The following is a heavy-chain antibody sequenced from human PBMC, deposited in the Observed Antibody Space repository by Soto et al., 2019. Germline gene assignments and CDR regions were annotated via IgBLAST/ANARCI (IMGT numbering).Heavy chain of an antibody. CDR2: IWYDGSIK. CDR3: ARDPYSSGLYSGFDY. V-gene: IGHV3-33*01. Sequence: SLRLSCAASGFTFTNYCIHGVRQAPGKGLERVALIWYDGSIKYYADSVKGRFTISRDNSKNTLYLQMDSLRAEDTAVYYCARDPYSSGLYSGFDYWGQGTLVTVSS. D-gene: IGHD6-19*01. J-gene: IGHJ4*02. CDR1: GFTFTNYC.